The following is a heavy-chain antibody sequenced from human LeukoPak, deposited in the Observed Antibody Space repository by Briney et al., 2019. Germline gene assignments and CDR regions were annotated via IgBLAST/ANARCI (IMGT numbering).Heavy chain of an antibody. D-gene: IGHD1-26*01. V-gene: IGHV4-30-4*01. J-gene: IGHJ5*02. CDR3: ASEIEEGANHWFDP. CDR2: IYYSGST. Sequence: SETLSLTCTVSGGSISSGDYYWSWIRQPPGKGLEWIGYIYYSGSTYYNPSLKSRVTISVDTSKNQFSLKLSSVTAADTAVYYCASEIEEGANHWFDPWGQGTLVTVSS. CDR1: GGSISSGDYY.